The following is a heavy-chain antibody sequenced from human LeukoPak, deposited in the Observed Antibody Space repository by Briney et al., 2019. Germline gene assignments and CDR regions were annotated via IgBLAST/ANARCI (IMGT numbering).Heavy chain of an antibody. CDR1: GGSMNYYY. J-gene: IGHJ4*02. CDR3: ARTRDGNSRYFDS. V-gene: IGHV4-59*01. Sequence: SETLSLTCTVSGGSMNYYYWSWIRQPPGKGLEWIGYIFYSGSTKYNPSLKSRVTISVDTSKNQFSLKLSSVTAADTAVYFCARTRDGNSRYFDSWGQGTLVTVSS. D-gene: IGHD5-24*01. CDR2: IFYSGST.